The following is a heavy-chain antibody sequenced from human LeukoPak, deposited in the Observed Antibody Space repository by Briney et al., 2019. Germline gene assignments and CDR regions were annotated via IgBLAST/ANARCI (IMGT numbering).Heavy chain of an antibody. D-gene: IGHD2-8*01. Sequence: ASGKVSCKASGYTFTSYYMDWVRHAPGQGIDWRGIINPSGGSTSYAQKFQGRVTMTRDTSTSTVYMELSSLRSEDTAVYYCARGVRDKHLAGTDYWGQGTLVTVSS. J-gene: IGHJ4*02. V-gene: IGHV1-46*01. CDR3: ARGVRDKHLAGTDY. CDR1: GYTFTSYY. CDR2: INPSGGST.